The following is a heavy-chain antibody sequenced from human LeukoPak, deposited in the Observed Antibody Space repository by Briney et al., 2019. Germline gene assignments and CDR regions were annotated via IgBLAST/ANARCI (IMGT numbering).Heavy chain of an antibody. V-gene: IGHV3-73*01. CDR2: IKTKANDYAT. D-gene: IGHD3-16*01. J-gene: IGHJ6*02. CDR3: IRMRPNPGVDSYDFDGMDV. CDR1: GFTFSGSP. Sequence: GGSLKLSCAASGFTFSGSPMHWVRQASGKGLEWVGRIKTKANDYATTYAASVKGRFTISRDDSKNTAYLQMNSLKTEDTAVYYCIRMRPNPGVDSYDFDGMDVWGQGTSVTVSS.